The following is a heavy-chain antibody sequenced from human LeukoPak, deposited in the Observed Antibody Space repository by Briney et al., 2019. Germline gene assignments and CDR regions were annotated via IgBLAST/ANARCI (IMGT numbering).Heavy chain of an antibody. D-gene: IGHD3-10*01. Sequence: ASVTVSCTASGYTFTSYAMHWVRQAPGQRLEWMGWINAGNGNTKYSQKFQGRVTITRDTSASTAYMELSSLRSEDTAVYYCARESSVPYYYGSGSSFDYWGQGTLVTVSS. CDR1: GYTFTSYA. V-gene: IGHV1-3*01. CDR2: INAGNGNT. J-gene: IGHJ4*02. CDR3: ARESSVPYYYGSGSSFDY.